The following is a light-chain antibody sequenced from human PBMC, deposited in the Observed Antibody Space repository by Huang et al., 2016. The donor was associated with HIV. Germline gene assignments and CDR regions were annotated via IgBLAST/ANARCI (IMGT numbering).Light chain of an antibody. CDR1: QSISSW. V-gene: IGKV1-5*03. CDR3: QQYNRYSYT. J-gene: IGKJ2*01. Sequence: DIQMTQSPSTLSASVGDRVTMTCRASQSISSWLAWYQQKPGNAPKVLLYKASSLERGVPSRFSGSGSGTEFTLTISSLQPDDFATYYCQQYNRYSYTFGQGTNLEIK. CDR2: KAS.